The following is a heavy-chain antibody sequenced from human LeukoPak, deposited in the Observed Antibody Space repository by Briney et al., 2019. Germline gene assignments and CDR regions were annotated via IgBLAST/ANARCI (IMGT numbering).Heavy chain of an antibody. Sequence: GGSLRLSCAAPGFTFSSYAVSWVRQAPGKGLEWVSGISGSGDNTYYADSVKGRFTISRDNSKNTLYVQVNSLGTEDTAAYYCAKGSYYDSSGSFYFDYWGQGTLVTVSS. CDR3: AKGSYYDSSGSFYFDY. D-gene: IGHD3-22*01. J-gene: IGHJ4*02. CDR2: ISGSGDNT. CDR1: GFTFSSYA. V-gene: IGHV3-23*01.